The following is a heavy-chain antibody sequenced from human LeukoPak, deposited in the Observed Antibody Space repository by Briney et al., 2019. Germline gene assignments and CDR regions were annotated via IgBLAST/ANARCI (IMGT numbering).Heavy chain of an antibody. D-gene: IGHD3-16*01. CDR2: IYGNGST. V-gene: IGHV4-4*07. CDR3: ARVGEWLFDIDV. Sequence: GSLRLSCAASGFGVSNYWMSWVRQAPGKGLEWIGRIYGNGSTNYNPSLKSRVAMSIDTSKMQFSLKLRSVTAADAAVYYCARVGEWLFDIDVWGKGTTVIVSS. CDR1: GFGVSNYW. J-gene: IGHJ6*03.